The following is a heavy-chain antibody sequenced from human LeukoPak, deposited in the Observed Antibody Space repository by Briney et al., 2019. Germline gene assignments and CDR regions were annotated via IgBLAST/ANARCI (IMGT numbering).Heavy chain of an antibody. CDR2: ISWNSGSI. J-gene: IGHJ3*02. CDR1: GFTFDDYA. CDR3: AKDMQQWLVQSPDAFDI. Sequence: GGSLRLSCAASGFTFDDYAMHWVRQAPGKGLEWVSGISWNSGSIGYADSVKGRFTISRDNAKNSLYLQMNSLRAEDTALYYCAKDMQQWLVQSPDAFDIWGQGTMVTVSS. V-gene: IGHV3-9*01. D-gene: IGHD6-19*01.